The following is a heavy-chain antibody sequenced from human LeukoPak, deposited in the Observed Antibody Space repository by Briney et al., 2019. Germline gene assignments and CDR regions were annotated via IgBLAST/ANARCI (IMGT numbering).Heavy chain of an antibody. V-gene: IGHV3-33*01. CDR3: ESFGGANDAFDI. J-gene: IGHJ3*02. CDR1: GFTFSIYG. Sequence: GRSLRLSCAASGFTFSIYGMHWGREAPGKRLEWGAVILYDVSNKYYADSVKGRFTISREHSKTTLYLQMHSLRAEEPPVYYCESFGGANDAFDIGGKDTMVTVPS. D-gene: IGHD2-21*01. CDR2: ILYDVSNK.